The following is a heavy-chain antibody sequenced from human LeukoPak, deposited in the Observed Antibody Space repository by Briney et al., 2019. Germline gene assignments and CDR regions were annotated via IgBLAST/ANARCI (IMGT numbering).Heavy chain of an antibody. Sequence: GESLRISCQVSGYIFTHYWTGWVRQMPGKGLESMGIIYPAASDTTYSPSFQGQVTISVDKSISTVYLQWSSLKASDTAMYYCARQSRDGSKTRGYFFDYWGQGTMVTDSS. V-gene: IGHV5-51*01. J-gene: IGHJ4*02. CDR3: ARQSRDGSKTRGYFFDY. CDR2: IYPAASDT. CDR1: GYIFTHYW. D-gene: IGHD3-10*01.